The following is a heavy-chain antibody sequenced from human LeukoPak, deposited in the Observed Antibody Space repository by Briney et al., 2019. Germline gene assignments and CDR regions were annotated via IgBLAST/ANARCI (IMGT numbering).Heavy chain of an antibody. Sequence: SETLSLTCTVSGGSISSYYWSWIRQPPGKGLEWIGYIHYSGSTNNNPSLKSRVTISVDTSKNQFSLKLSSVTAADTAVYYCAREEALGSGSFDYWGQGTLVTVSS. V-gene: IGHV4-59*01. CDR2: IHYSGST. J-gene: IGHJ4*02. D-gene: IGHD1-26*01. CDR1: GGSISSYY. CDR3: AREEALGSGSFDY.